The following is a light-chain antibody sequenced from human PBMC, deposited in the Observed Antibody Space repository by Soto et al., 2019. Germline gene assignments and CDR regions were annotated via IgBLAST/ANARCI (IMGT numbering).Light chain of an antibody. J-gene: IGLJ1*01. CDR2: RNN. Sequence: QSVLTQPPSASGAPGQRGTISCSGSSSNIGSNTVNWYQQLPGTAPKLLICRNNQRPSGVPDRFAGSKSGTSASLAISGLQSEDEADYYCSAWDDSLNGYVFGTGTKVTVL. CDR3: SAWDDSLNGYV. CDR1: SSNIGSNT. V-gene: IGLV1-44*01.